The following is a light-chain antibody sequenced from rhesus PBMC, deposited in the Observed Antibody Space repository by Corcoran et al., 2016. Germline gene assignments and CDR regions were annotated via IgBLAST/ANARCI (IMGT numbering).Light chain of an antibody. J-gene: IGKJ4*01. CDR1: QRVSSN. V-gene: IGKV3-42*02. Sequence: EILMTQAPATLSLSPGERAILSCRASQRVSSNLAWYQQKPGQAPRLPIYGPSRRAPGIPDRFIGSGSGTDFTLPISSLEPEYFAVYYCQQYNDWPLTFGGGTKVEIK. CDR2: GPS. CDR3: QQYNDWPLT.